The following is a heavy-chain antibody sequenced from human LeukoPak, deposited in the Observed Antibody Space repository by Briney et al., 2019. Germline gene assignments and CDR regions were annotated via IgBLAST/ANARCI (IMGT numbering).Heavy chain of an antibody. Sequence: PGGSLRLSCAASGFTFSSYGMHWVRQAPGKGLEWVAVISYDGSNKCYADSVKGRFTISRDNSKNTLYLQMNSLRAEDTAVYYCAKEYCSSTSCYANWFDPWGQGTLVTVSS. CDR2: ISYDGSNK. V-gene: IGHV3-30*18. D-gene: IGHD2-2*01. CDR1: GFTFSSYG. CDR3: AKEYCSSTSCYANWFDP. J-gene: IGHJ5*02.